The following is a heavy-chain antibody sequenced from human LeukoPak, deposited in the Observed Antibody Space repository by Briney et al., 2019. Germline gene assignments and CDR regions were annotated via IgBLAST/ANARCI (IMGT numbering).Heavy chain of an antibody. D-gene: IGHD3-3*01. CDR3: ARHYDFWSGYSDYYYYYMDV. V-gene: IGHV5-51*01. Sequence: GESLKISCKGSGYSFTSYWIGWVRQMPGKGLEWMGISYPGDSDTRYSPSFQGQVTISADKSISTAYLQWSSLKASDTAMYYCARHYDFWSGYSDYYYYYMDVWGKGTTVTVSS. CDR1: GYSFTSYW. J-gene: IGHJ6*03. CDR2: SYPGDSDT.